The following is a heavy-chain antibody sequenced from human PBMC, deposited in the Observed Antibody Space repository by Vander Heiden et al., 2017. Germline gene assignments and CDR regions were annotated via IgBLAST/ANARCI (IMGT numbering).Heavy chain of an antibody. D-gene: IGHD6-13*01. J-gene: IGHJ4*01. V-gene: IGHV3-23*01. CDR1: GFTFSNSG. Sequence: EVQLLESGGGLLPPGGSLRLSCAASGFTFSNSGMSWARPGPAKGRASISAITGSGARTYYAYAGKGRFTISRDNSKNMMSLQMSSLRAQDTAVYYCARPHPAAGSSSGNYWGDGLVVAVSS. CDR2: ITGSGART. CDR3: ARPHPAAGSSSGNY.